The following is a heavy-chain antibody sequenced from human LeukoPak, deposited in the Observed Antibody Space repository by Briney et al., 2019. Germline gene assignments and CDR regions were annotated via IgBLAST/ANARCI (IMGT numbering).Heavy chain of an antibody. CDR2: ISNNGDST. V-gene: IGHV3-64*01. J-gene: IGHJ4*02. Sequence: PGGSLRLSCAASGFTFSDYYMSWIRQAPGKGLEYVSGISNNGDSTYYANSVKGRFTISRDNSKNTLYLQMGSLRAEDMAVYYCARGRGILTGYGREYYFEYWGQGTLVTVSS. CDR3: ARGRGILTGYGREYYFEY. D-gene: IGHD3-9*01. CDR1: GFTFSDYY.